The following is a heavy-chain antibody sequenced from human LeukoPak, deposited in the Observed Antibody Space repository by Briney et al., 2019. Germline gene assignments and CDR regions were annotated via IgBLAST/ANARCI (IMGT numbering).Heavy chain of an antibody. V-gene: IGHV4-59*01. CDR2: IYYSGST. CDR1: GGSFSGYY. J-gene: IGHJ4*02. CDR3: ARAPQVRYFDWLLTGGLDY. Sequence: PSETLSLTCAVYGGSFSGYYWSWIRQPPGKGLEWIGYIYYSGSTNYNPSLKSRVTISVDTSKNQFSLKLSSVTAADTAVYYCARAPQVRYFDWLLTGGLDYWGQGTLVTVSS. D-gene: IGHD3-9*01.